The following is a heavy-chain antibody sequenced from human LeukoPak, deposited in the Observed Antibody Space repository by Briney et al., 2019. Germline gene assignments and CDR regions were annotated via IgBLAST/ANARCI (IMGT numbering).Heavy chain of an antibody. D-gene: IGHD1-26*01. CDR3: ARGSEWELRYLDY. J-gene: IGHJ4*02. Sequence: GASVNVSCKASGYTFTGYYMHWVRQAPGQGLEGMGWINPNSGGTNYAQKFQGRVTMTRDTSISTAYMELSRLRSDDTAVYYCARGSEWELRYLDYWGQGTLVTVSS. CDR2: INPNSGGT. V-gene: IGHV1-2*02. CDR1: GYTFTGYY.